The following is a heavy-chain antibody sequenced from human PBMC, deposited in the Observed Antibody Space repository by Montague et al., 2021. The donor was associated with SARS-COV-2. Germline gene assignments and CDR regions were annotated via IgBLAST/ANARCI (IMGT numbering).Heavy chain of an antibody. J-gene: IGHJ5*02. Sequence: MHPTARKKNNPSLKSRLTISIDTSTNQFSLKLTSLTAADTAVYYCASQVAYLDYFVPWGQGTLVTVSS. V-gene: IGHV4-38-2*01. CDR2: MHPTARK. CDR3: ASQVAYLDYFVP. D-gene: IGHD4-11*01.